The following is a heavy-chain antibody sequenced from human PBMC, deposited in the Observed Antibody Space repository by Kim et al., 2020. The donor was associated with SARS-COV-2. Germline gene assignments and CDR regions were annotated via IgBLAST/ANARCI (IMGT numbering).Heavy chain of an antibody. CDR2: IYYSGST. CDR1: GGSISSGGYY. Sequence: SETLSLTCTVSGGSISSGGYYWSWIRQHPGKGLEWIGYIYYSGSTYYNPSLKSRVTISVDTSKNQFSLKLSSVTAADTAVYYCARGGATVSPFDYWGQEPWSPSPQ. V-gene: IGHV4-31*03. J-gene: IGHJ4*01. D-gene: IGHD4-17*01. CDR3: ARGGATVSPFDY.